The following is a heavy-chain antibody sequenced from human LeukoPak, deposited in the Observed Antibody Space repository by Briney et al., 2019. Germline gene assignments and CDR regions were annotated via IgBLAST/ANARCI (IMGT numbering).Heavy chain of an antibody. D-gene: IGHD5-24*01. Sequence: SQTLSLTCTVSGGSISSGGYSWSWIRQHPGKGLEWIGYIYYGGSTYYNPSLKSRVTISVDTSKNQFSLKLSSVTAADTAVYYCARVQRWLQVFDYWGQGTLVTVSS. CDR2: IYYGGST. CDR3: ARVQRWLQVFDY. V-gene: IGHV4-31*03. CDR1: GGSISSGGYS. J-gene: IGHJ4*02.